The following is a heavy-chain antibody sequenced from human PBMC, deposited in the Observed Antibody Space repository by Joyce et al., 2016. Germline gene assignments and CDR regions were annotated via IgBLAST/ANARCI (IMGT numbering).Heavy chain of an antibody. CDR1: GYSFSNYW. CDR2: ISPGASDS. J-gene: IGHJ5*02. D-gene: IGHD6-19*01. Sequence: EVQLVQSGAEAKKPGESLKISCKGSGYSFSNYWIGGVRQMPGKRLEWMGLISPGASDSTYSPSFEGQLTISADNSITPAYLQWASLKASDTAMYYCARGQGLVIDWFDPWGQGTLITVSS. V-gene: IGHV5-51*01. CDR3: ARGQGLVIDWFDP.